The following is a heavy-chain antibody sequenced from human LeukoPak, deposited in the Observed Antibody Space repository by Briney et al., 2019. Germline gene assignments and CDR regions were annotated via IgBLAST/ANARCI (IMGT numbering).Heavy chain of an antibody. J-gene: IGHJ5*02. CDR1: ADSISRGGYY. D-gene: IGHD3-10*01. CDR3: ARDLRGIRGDGRNWFDP. V-gene: IGHV4-31*03. CDR2: IVYTRST. Sequence: PSQTLSLTCTVSADSISRGGYYWSWTRQHPGKGLMLNRYIVYTRSTYYNPALKSRVNRSVDTSKNQFSLKLCSVTAADTAVYYCARDLRGIRGDGRNWFDPGGEGPLLTVS.